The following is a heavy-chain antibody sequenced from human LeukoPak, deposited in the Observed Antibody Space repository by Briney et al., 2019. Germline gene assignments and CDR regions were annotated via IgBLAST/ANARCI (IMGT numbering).Heavy chain of an antibody. D-gene: IGHD3-9*01. CDR1: EFTFSNAW. CDR3: TTDIRMYYDILTGYYIFDY. CDR2: IKSKTDGGTT. J-gene: IGHJ4*02. Sequence: GGSLRLPCAASEFTFSNAWMSWVRQAPGKGLEWVGRIKSKTDGGTTDYAAPVKGRFTISRDDSKNTLYLQMNSLKTEDTAVYYCTTDIRMYYDILTGYYIFDYWGQGTLVTVSS. V-gene: IGHV3-15*01.